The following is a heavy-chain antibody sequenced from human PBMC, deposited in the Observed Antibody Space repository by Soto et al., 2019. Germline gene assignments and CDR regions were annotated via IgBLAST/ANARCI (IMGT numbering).Heavy chain of an antibody. Sequence: QGLLVQSGAEVKKPGSSVKVSCKAPGGTLSTYTLTWLRQAPGQGPGWMGRIIPALDVEDYAQQFQGRVTITADTSTSTAYMELHSLRSDDTAVYYCAAVAGTSAFVGYFEYWGQGTLVTVAS. D-gene: IGHD6-19*01. CDR2: IIPALDVE. J-gene: IGHJ4*02. CDR3: AAVAGTSAFVGYFEY. CDR1: GGTLSTYT. V-gene: IGHV1-69*02.